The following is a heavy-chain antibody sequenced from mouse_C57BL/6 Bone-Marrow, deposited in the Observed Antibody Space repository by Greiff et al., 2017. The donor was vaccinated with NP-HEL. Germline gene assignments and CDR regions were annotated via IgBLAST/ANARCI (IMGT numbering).Heavy chain of an antibody. CDR1: GYTFTSYG. J-gene: IGHJ4*01. Sequence: LQESGAELARPGASVKLSCKASGYTFTSYGISWVKQRTGQGLEWIGEIYPRSGNTYYNEKFKGKATLTADKSSSTAYMELRSLTSEDSAVYFCAREPYYYGSSYGAMDYWGQGTSVTVSS. V-gene: IGHV1-81*01. CDR3: AREPYYYGSSYGAMDY. D-gene: IGHD1-1*01. CDR2: IYPRSGNT.